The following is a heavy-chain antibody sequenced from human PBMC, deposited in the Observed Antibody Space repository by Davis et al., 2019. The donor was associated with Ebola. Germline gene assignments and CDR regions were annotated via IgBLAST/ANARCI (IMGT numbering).Heavy chain of an antibody. J-gene: IGHJ6*02. D-gene: IGHD4-17*01. CDR1: GFTFSKYW. Sequence: GESLKISCAASGFTFSKYWMHWVRQAPGKGLEWVAVIWYDGSNKYYADSVKGRFTISRDNSKNTLYLQMNSLRAEDTAVYYCARDWDGGDYSSYYYYGMDVWGQGTTVTVSS. CDR3: ARDWDGGDYSSYYYYGMDV. CDR2: IWYDGSNK. V-gene: IGHV3-33*08.